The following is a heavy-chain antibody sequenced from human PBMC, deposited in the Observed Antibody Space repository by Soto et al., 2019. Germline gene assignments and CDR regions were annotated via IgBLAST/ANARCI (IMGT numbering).Heavy chain of an antibody. CDR1: GGSISSGDYY. J-gene: IGHJ6*02. Sequence: QVQLQESGPGLVKPSQTLSLTCTVSGGSISSGDYYWSWIRQPPGKCLEWIGYIYYSGSTYYNPSLKSRVTISVDTSKNQFSLKLSSVTAADTAVYYCASEQLGPDYYYGMDVWGQGTTVTVSS. D-gene: IGHD6-6*01. V-gene: IGHV4-30-4*01. CDR3: ASEQLGPDYYYGMDV. CDR2: IYYSGST.